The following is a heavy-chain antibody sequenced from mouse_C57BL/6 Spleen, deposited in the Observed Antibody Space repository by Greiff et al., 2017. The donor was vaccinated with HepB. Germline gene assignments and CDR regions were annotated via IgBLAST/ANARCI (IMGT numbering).Heavy chain of an antibody. CDR1: GYTFTSYW. CDR3: ARLDGYDWTGYYYAMDY. V-gene: IGHV1-55*01. CDR2: IYPGSGST. D-gene: IGHD2-2*01. J-gene: IGHJ4*01. Sequence: QVQLKQPGAELVKPGASVKMSCKASGYTFTSYWITWVKQRPGQGLEWIGDIYPGSGSTNYNEKFKSKATLTVDTSSSTAYMQLSSLTSEDSAVYYCARLDGYDWTGYYYAMDYWGQGTSVTVSS.